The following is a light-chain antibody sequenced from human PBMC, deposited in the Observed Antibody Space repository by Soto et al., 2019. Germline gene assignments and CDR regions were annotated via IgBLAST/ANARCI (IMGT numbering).Light chain of an antibody. CDR3: QQYNSYSPWT. J-gene: IGKJ1*01. V-gene: IGKV1-13*02. CDR2: DAS. Sequence: AIQLTQSPSSLSASVGDRVTITCRASQGISSALAWYQQKPGKAPKLLIYDASSLESGVPSRFSGSGSGTEFTLTIRSLQPDDFATYYCQQYNSYSPWTFGQGTTGDIK. CDR1: QGISSA.